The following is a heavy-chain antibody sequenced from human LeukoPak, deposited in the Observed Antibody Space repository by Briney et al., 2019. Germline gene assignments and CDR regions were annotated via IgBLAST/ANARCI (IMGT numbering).Heavy chain of an antibody. D-gene: IGHD3-10*01. CDR3: TRAGSFWGSTSFYDS. V-gene: IGHV3-23*01. CDR1: GFTIISYA. Sequence: GGSLRLSCAASGFTIISYAMSWVRQAPGKGLEWVSAVSGTADNTYYAESVRGRFTISRDNAKNSLYLQMNSLRDEDTGVYYCTRAGSFWGSTSFYDSWGQGVLVTVSS. CDR2: VSGTADNT. J-gene: IGHJ4*02.